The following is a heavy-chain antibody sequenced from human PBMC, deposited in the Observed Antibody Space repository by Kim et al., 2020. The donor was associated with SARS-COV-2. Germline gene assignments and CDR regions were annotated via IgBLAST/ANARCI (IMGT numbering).Heavy chain of an antibody. CDR2: INHSGST. J-gene: IGHJ6*03. V-gene: IGHV4-34*01. Sequence: SETLSLTCAVYGGSFSGYYWSWIRQPPGKGREGIGEINHSGSTNYNPSLKSRVTISVDTSKNQFSLKLSSLTAADTAVYYCARGTRQWLVRGPYYYDQD. CDR3: ARGTRQWLVRGPYYYDQD. CDR1: GGSFSGYY. D-gene: IGHD6-19*01.